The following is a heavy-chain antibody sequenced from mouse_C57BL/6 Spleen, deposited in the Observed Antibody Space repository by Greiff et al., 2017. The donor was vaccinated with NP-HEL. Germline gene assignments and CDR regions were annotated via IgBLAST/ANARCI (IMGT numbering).Heavy chain of an antibody. J-gene: IGHJ3*01. V-gene: IGHV5-12*01. CDR1: GFTFSDYY. Sequence: EVMLVESGGGLVQPGGSLKLSCAASGFTFSDYYMYWVRQTPEKRLEWVAYISNGGGSTYYPDTVKGRFTISRDNAKNTLYLQMSRLKSEDTAMYYCASLIYYGYERAYWGQGTLVTVSA. CDR3: ASLIYYGYERAY. D-gene: IGHD2-2*01. CDR2: ISNGGGST.